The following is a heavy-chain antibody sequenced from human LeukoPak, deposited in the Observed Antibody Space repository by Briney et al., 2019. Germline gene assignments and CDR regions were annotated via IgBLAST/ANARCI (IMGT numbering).Heavy chain of an antibody. D-gene: IGHD3-22*01. CDR1: GGSFSGYY. CDR2: INHSGST. Sequence: SETLSLTCAVYGGSFSGYYWSWIRPPPGKGLEWIGEINHSGSTNYNPSLKSRVTISVDTSKNQFSLKLSSVTAADTAVYYCARGRGYYYDSSGYYYDLHYFDYWGQGTLVTASS. V-gene: IGHV4-34*01. J-gene: IGHJ4*02. CDR3: ARGRGYYYDSSGYYYDLHYFDY.